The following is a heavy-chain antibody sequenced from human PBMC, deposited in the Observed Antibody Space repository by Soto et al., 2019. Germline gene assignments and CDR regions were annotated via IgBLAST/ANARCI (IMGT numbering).Heavy chain of an antibody. CDR1: DGSISSGGYY. J-gene: IGHJ3*02. D-gene: IGHD6-13*01. CDR2: IYYSGST. V-gene: IGHV4-31*03. Sequence: SETLSLTCTVSDGSISSGGYYWSWIRQHPGKGLEWIGYIYYSGSTYYNPSLKSRVTISVDTSKNQFSLKLSSVTAADTAVYYCARDLHSSSWYSAFDIWGQGTMVTVS. CDR3: ARDLHSSSWYSAFDI.